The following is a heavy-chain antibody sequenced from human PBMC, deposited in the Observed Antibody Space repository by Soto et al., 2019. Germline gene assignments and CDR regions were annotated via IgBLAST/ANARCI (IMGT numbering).Heavy chain of an antibody. J-gene: IGHJ4*02. CDR3: ARFAVGATFDY. Sequence: GGSLRLSCAASGFTFSSYSMSWVRQAPGKGLEWVSYISSSSSTIYYADSVKGRFTISRDNAKNSLYLQMNRPRAEDTAVYYCARFAVGATFDYWGQGTLVTVSS. V-gene: IGHV3-48*01. CDR2: ISSSSSTI. D-gene: IGHD1-26*01. CDR1: GFTFSSYS.